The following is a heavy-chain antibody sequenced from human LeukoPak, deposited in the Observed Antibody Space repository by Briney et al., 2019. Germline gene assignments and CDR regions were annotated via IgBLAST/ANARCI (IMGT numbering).Heavy chain of an antibody. J-gene: IGHJ4*02. CDR1: DGSISNSF. Sequence: SETLSLTCTVPDGSISNSFWNWVRQPPGKGLEWIAYIHTSGSTNYNPAFKSRVTLSVDTSKSQFSLRLNSVTASDSAVYYCANAYDGKIVPLDNWGQGTLVTVPS. D-gene: IGHD4-23*01. CDR2: IHTSGST. CDR3: ANAYDGKIVPLDN. V-gene: IGHV4-4*09.